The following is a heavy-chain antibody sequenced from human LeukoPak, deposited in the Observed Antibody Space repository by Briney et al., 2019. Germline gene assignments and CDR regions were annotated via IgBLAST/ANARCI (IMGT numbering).Heavy chain of an antibody. V-gene: IGHV1-18*01. CDR2: ISAYNGNT. J-gene: IGHJ4*02. CDR1: GYTFTSYG. D-gene: IGHD3-22*01. Sequence: VASVKVSCKASGYTFTSYGISWVRQAPGQGLEWMGWISAYNGNTNYAQKLQGRVTMTTDTSTSTAYMELRSLRSDDTAVYYCARVPYDSSGYYFDYWGQGTLVTVSS. CDR3: ARVPYDSSGYYFDY.